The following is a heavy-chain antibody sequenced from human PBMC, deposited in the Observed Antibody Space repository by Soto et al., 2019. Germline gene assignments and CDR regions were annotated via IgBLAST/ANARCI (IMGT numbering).Heavy chain of an antibody. D-gene: IGHD1-1*01. V-gene: IGHV3-23*01. J-gene: IGHJ4*02. CDR1: GFTFSSYA. CDR3: AKEGRTAATTAASYYFDY. CDR2: ISGSGGST. Sequence: PGGSLRLSCAASGFTFSSYAMSWVRQAPGKGLEWVSAISGSGGSTYYADSVQGRFTISRDNSKNTLYLQMNSLRAEDTAVYYCAKEGRTAATTAASYYFDYWGQGTLVTVLL.